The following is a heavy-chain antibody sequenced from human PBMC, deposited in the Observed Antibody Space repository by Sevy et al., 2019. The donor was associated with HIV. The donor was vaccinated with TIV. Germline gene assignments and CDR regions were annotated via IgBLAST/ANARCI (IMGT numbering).Heavy chain of an antibody. Sequence: SETLSLTCAVYGGSFSGYYWSWIRQPPGKGLEWIGEINHSGSTNYNPSLKSRVTISVDTSKNQFSLKLSSVTAADTAVYYCARGHGYGDYDYFDYWGQRTLVTVSS. V-gene: IGHV4-34*01. CDR3: ARGHGYGDYDYFDY. D-gene: IGHD4-17*01. J-gene: IGHJ4*02. CDR1: GGSFSGYY. CDR2: INHSGST.